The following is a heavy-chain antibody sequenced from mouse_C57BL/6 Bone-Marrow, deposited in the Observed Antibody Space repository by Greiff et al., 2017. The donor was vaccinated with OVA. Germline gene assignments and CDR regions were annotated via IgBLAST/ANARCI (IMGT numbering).Heavy chain of an antibody. J-gene: IGHJ2*01. CDR3: ANRGY. D-gene: IGHD2-14*01. CDR2: ISYDGSN. CDR1: GYSITSGYY. V-gene: IGHV3-6*01. Sequence: EVKLVESGPGLVKPSQSLSLTCSVTGYSITSGYYWNWIRQFPGNKLEWMGYISYDGSNNYNPSLKNRISITRDTSKNQFFLKLNSVTTEDTATYYCANRGYWGQGTTLTVSS.